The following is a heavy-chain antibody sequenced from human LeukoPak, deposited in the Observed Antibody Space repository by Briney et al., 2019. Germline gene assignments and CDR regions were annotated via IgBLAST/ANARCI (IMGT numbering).Heavy chain of an antibody. CDR3: ARVDPDSSSTLEVFDY. Sequence: SETLSLTCSVCGGSISRYYWSWIRQPPGKGLEWIGYIYYSGSTNYNPSLKSRVTISVDTSKNQFSLKLSSVTAADTAVYYCARVDPDSSSTLEVFDYWGQGTLVTVPS. D-gene: IGHD6-6*01. J-gene: IGHJ4*02. V-gene: IGHV4-59*01. CDR2: IYYSGST. CDR1: GGSISRYY.